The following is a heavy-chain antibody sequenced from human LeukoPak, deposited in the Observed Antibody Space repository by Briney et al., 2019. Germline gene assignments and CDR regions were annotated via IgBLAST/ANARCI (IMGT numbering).Heavy chain of an antibody. V-gene: IGHV3-33*01. CDR2: IWYDGSNK. J-gene: IGHJ4*02. CDR3: ARVNPEYYFDY. CDR1: GFTFSSYG. D-gene: IGHD3-10*01. Sequence: GGSLRLSCAASGFTFSSYGMHWVRQAPGKGLEWVAVIWYDGSNKYYADSVKGRFTISRDNSKNTLYLQMNSLRAEDTAVYYRARVNPEYYFDYWGQGTLVTVSS.